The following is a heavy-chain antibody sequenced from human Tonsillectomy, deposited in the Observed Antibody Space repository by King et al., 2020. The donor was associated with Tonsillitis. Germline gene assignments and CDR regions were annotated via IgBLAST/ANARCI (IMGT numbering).Heavy chain of an antibody. CDR1: GFTFSSYA. CDR3: AASDYDILNFFDY. V-gene: IGHV3-23*04. D-gene: IGHD3-9*01. CDR2: ISGSGGST. Sequence: EVQLVESGGGLVQPGGSLRLSCAASGFTFSSYAMSWVRQAPGKGLEWVSAISGSGGSTYYADSVKGRFTISRDNYKNTLYLQKKSLRAEDTAVYYCAASDYDILNFFDYWGQGTLVTVSS. J-gene: IGHJ4*02.